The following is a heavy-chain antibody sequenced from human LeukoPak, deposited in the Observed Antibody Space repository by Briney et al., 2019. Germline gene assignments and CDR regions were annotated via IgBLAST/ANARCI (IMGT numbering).Heavy chain of an antibody. V-gene: IGHV1-18*01. CDR1: GYTFTSYG. CDR2: ISAYNGNT. J-gene: IGHJ4*02. D-gene: IGHD5-12*01. Sequence: GASVKVSCKASGYTFTSYGISWVRQAPGQGLEWMGWISAYNGNTNYAQKLQGRVTMTTDTSTSTAYMELRSLRSDDTAVYYCAISLPRYSGYDYDLVFYFDYWGQGTLVTVSS. CDR3: AISLPRYSGYDYDLVFYFDY.